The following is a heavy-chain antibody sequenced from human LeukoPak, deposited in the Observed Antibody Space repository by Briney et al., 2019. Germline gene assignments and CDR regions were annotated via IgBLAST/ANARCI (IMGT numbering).Heavy chain of an antibody. CDR1: GGSSSYY. J-gene: IGHJ4*02. D-gene: IGHD3-10*01. CDR3: SRRFGYGSGSYPYYLDS. V-gene: IGHV4-59*01. CDR2: VFYRGST. Sequence: SETLSLTCTVSGGSSSYYWRWIRQPPGEGLGWIGYVFYRGSTNYNPSLTSRLTMSIDTPKKQFYLRLTSVTAADTAVYYCSRRFGYGSGSYPYYLDSWGQGTLATVSS.